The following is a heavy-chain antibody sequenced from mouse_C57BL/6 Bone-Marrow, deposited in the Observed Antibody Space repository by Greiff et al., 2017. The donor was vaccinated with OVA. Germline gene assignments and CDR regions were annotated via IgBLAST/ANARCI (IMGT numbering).Heavy chain of an antibody. D-gene: IGHD2-1*01. Sequence: EVMLVESGGGLVKPGGSLKLSCAASGFTFSSYAMSWVRQTPEKRLEWVATISDGGSYTYYPDNVKGRFTISRDNAKNNLYLQMSHLKSEDTAMYYCARALYYPYWYFDVWGTGTTVTVSS. V-gene: IGHV5-4*03. CDR1: GFTFSSYA. CDR3: ARALYYPYWYFDV. CDR2: ISDGGSYT. J-gene: IGHJ1*03.